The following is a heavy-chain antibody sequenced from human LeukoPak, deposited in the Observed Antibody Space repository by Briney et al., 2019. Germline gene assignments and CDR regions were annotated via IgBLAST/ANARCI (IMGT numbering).Heavy chain of an antibody. J-gene: IGHJ5*02. CDR1: GYTFTSYG. D-gene: IGHD3-10*01. CDR2: ISAYNGNT. V-gene: IGHV1-18*01. Sequence: ASVKVSCKASGYTFTSYGIIWVRQAPGQGLEWMGWISAYNGNTNYAQKLQGRVTMTTDTSTSTAYMELRSLRSDDTAVYYCARARGFGELNWFDPWGQGTLVTVSS. CDR3: ARARGFGELNWFDP.